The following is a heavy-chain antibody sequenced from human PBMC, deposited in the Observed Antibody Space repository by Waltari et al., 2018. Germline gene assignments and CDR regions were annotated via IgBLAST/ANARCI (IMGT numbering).Heavy chain of an antibody. J-gene: IGHJ4*02. CDR3: ARRAGAGGTLGY. CDR1: CFSLITSGVG. Sequence: QITLRESGPTLVKPTETLTLTCTFSCFSLITSGVGVGWIRQPPGKALEWLAIVYWDGDHRYSPSLSTRLTIAKDASITQVVVKVTNVDPVDTATYCCARRAGAGGTLGYWGQGNLGTVSA. CDR2: VYWDGDH. V-gene: IGHV2-5*02. D-gene: IGHD3-16*01.